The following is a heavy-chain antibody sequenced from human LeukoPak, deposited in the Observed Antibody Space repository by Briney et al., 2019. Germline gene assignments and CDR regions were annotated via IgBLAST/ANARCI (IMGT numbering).Heavy chain of an antibody. CDR3: ARGGSGYGDSYYFDY. J-gene: IGHJ4*02. CDR1: GFTFDDYA. Sequence: PGRSLRLSCAASGFTFDDYAMHWVRQAPGKGLEWVSGISWNSGSIGYADSVKGRFTISRDNSKNTLYLQMNSLRAEDTAVYYCARGGSGYGDSYYFDYWGQGTLVTVSS. D-gene: IGHD4-17*01. V-gene: IGHV3-9*01. CDR2: ISWNSGSI.